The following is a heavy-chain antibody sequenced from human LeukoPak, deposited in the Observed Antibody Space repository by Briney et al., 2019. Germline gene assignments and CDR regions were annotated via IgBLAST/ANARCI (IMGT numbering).Heavy chain of an antibody. CDR1: GFTFDDYA. Sequence: GGSLRLSCAASGFTFDDYAIHWVRQAPRKGLEWVFLISGDGGSTYYADSVKGRYTISRDNSTNSLYLQMNSLRTEDTALSYCAKAGRPDGSGSDYGMDVWGQGTTVTVSS. J-gene: IGHJ6*02. CDR3: AKAGRPDGSGSDYGMDV. D-gene: IGHD3-10*01. CDR2: ISGDGGST. V-gene: IGHV3-43*02.